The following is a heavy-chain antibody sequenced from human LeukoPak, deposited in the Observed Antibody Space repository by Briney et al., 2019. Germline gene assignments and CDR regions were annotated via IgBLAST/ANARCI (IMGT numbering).Heavy chain of an antibody. CDR2: IYYSGST. Sequence: SETLSLTCTVSGGSINSYYWSWIRQPPANGLEWIAYIYYSGSTNYNPSLESRVTISVDTSKNQFSLKLSSVTAADTAVYYCATYPFRGATHYFDYWGQGILVTVSS. J-gene: IGHJ4*02. D-gene: IGHD3-10*01. V-gene: IGHV4-59*01. CDR1: GGSINSYY. CDR3: ATYPFRGATHYFDY.